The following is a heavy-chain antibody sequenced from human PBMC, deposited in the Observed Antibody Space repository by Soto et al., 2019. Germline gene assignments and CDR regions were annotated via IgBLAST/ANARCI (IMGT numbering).Heavy chain of an antibody. CDR2: IYYTGTT. CDR3: ARDFWSGYGYFDS. J-gene: IGHJ4*02. D-gene: IGHD3-3*01. Sequence: LTCAVSGGSISSGGYSWCWIRQHPERGLEWIGYIYYTGTTFYNPSLESRVTISLDTSKNQFSLKLSSVTAADTAVYYCARDFWSGYGYFDSWGQGTPVTVSS. CDR1: GGSISSGGYS. V-gene: IGHV4-31*11.